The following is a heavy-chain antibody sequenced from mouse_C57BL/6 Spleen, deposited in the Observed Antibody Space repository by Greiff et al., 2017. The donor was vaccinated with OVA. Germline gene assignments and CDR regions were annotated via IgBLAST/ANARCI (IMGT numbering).Heavy chain of an antibody. CDR3: ARVSTVVATGGYFDY. J-gene: IGHJ2*01. V-gene: IGHV3-6*01. CDR1: GYSITSGYY. CDR2: ISYDGSN. Sequence: EVKVEESGPGLVKPSQSLSLTCSVTGYSITSGYYWNWIRQFPGNKLEWMGYISYDGSNNYNPSLKNRISITRDTSKNQFFLKLNSVTTEDTATYYCARVSTVVATGGYFDYWGQGTTLTVSS. D-gene: IGHD1-1*01.